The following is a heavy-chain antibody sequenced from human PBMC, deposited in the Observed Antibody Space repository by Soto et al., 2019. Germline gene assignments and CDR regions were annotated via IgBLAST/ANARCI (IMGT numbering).Heavy chain of an antibody. CDR1: GFTFSSYG. Sequence: QVQLVESGGGVVQPGRSLRLSCAASGFTFSSYGMHLVRHAPGKVLEWVAVIWYDGSNKYYADSVKGRFTISSDNSKNTLYLQTNSLRAEDTAVYYCARDYLVIPHRVIDYWGQGTLVNVSS. CDR2: IWYDGSNK. V-gene: IGHV3-33*01. D-gene: IGHD2-15*01. J-gene: IGHJ4*01. CDR3: ARDYLVIPHRVIDY.